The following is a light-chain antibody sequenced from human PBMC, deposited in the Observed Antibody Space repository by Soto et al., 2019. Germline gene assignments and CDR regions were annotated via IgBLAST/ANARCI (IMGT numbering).Light chain of an antibody. CDR1: QSISNY. CDR3: QQSYSSPQT. Sequence: DLQMTQSPSSLSASVGDRVTITCRASQSISNYLNWYQQKPGKAPKLLICAASTLQSGVPSRFSGSGSGTDFTLTISSLQPEDFATYFCQQSYSSPQTFGQGTKVEIK. CDR2: AAS. V-gene: IGKV1-39*01. J-gene: IGKJ1*01.